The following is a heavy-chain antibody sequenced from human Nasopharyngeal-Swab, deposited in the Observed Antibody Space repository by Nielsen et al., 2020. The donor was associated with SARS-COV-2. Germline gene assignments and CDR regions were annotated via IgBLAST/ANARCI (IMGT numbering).Heavy chain of an antibody. Sequence: ASVPDSCKASGYTFISYYIHWVRQAPGEGLEWMGVISTNGGGARYAQKFQGRVTMPSDASTSTVYMELSSLRSEDTAVYYCARGIGYHEFWSGYIDYWGQGTLVTVSS. D-gene: IGHD3-3*01. CDR2: ISTNGGGA. V-gene: IGHV1-46*01. CDR3: ARGIGYHEFWSGYIDY. J-gene: IGHJ4*02. CDR1: GYTFISYY.